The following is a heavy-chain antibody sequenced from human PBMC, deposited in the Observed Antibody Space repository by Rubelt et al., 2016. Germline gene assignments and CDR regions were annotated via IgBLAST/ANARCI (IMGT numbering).Heavy chain of an antibody. D-gene: IGHD3-22*01. CDR1: GGSFSDYY. V-gene: IGHV4-34*01. J-gene: IGHJ4*02. CDR2: INHSGNT. Sequence: QVQLHQWGAGLLKPSETLSLICAVYGGSFSDYYWSWIRQPPGKGLEWIGEINHSGNTNYNPSLKTRVNISVDPAKSQFSLKLSSVSAADTAVYYCARESYESSGYYAYWGQGTLVTVSS. CDR3: ARESYESSGYYAY.